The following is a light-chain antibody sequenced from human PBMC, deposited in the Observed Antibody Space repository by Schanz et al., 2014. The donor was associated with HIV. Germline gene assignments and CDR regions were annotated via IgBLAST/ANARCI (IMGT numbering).Light chain of an antibody. V-gene: IGLV1-40*01. CDR3: ATWDISRNGPV. CDR1: SSNIGAGYD. Sequence: QSVLTQPPSLSGAPGQRISLSCNGSSSNIGAGYDVHWYQHFPGTAPRLLIFDNDNRPSGVPDRISGSKSGTSASLAITGLQSEDEADYFCATWDISRNGPVFGGGTKLTVL. J-gene: IGLJ2*01. CDR2: DND.